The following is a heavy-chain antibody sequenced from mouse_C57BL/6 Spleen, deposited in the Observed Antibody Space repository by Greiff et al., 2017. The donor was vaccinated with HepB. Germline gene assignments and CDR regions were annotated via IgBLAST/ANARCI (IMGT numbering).Heavy chain of an antibody. CDR1: GYAFTNYL. CDR2: INPGSGGT. V-gene: IGHV1-54*01. Sequence: QVQLQQSGAELVRPGTSVKVSCKASGYAFTNYLIEWVKQRPGQGLEWIGVINPGSGGTNYNEKFKGKATLTADKSSSTAYMQLISLTSEDSAVYFCARKGYYYGSSHAMDYWGQGTSVTVSS. D-gene: IGHD1-1*01. J-gene: IGHJ4*01. CDR3: ARKGYYYGSSHAMDY.